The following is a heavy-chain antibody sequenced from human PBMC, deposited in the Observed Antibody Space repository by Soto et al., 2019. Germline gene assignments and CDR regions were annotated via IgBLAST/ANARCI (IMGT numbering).Heavy chain of an antibody. CDR3: AKVVFLGYSYGRYYGMDV. V-gene: IGHV3-30*18. Sequence: GGSLRLSCAASGFTFSSYGMHWGRQAPGKGLEWVAVISYDGRNKYYADSVKGRFTISRDNSKNTLYLQMNSLRAEDTAVYYCAKVVFLGYSYGRYYGMDVWGQGTTVTVSS. CDR2: ISYDGRNK. D-gene: IGHD5-18*01. J-gene: IGHJ6*02. CDR1: GFTFSSYG.